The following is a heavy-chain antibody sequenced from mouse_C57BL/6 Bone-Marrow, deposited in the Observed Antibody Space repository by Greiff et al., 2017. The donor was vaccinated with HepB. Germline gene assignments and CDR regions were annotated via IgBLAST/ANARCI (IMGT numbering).Heavy chain of an antibody. CDR1: GFTFSDYG. Sequence: EVQLVESGGGLVKPGGSLKLSCAASGFTFSDYGMHWVRQAPEKGLEWVAYISSGSSTIYYADTVKGRFTISRDNAKNTLFLQMTSLRSEDTAMYYCARHYSFAYWGQGTLVTVSA. CDR3: ARHYSFAY. V-gene: IGHV5-17*01. D-gene: IGHD1-2*01. CDR2: ISSGSSTI. J-gene: IGHJ3*01.